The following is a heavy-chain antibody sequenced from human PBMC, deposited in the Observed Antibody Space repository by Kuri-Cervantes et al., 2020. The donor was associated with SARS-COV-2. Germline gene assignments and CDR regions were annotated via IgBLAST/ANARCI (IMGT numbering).Heavy chain of an antibody. V-gene: IGHV1-46*01. CDR3: ARVSMVRGSRGYFDY. CDR1: GYTFTGYY. D-gene: IGHD3-10*01. Sequence: AAVKVSCKASGYTFTGYYMHSVRHAPGQGLEWMVIINPSGGSTSYAQKLQGRVTMTTDTSTSKAYMELRSLRSDDTAVYYCARVSMVRGSRGYFDYWGQGTLVTVSS. J-gene: IGHJ4*02. CDR2: INPSGGST.